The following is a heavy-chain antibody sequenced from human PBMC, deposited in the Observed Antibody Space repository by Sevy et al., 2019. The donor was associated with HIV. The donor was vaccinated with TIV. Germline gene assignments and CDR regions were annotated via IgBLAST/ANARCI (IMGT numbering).Heavy chain of an antibody. Sequence: GGSLRLSCAASGITFSSHAMHWVRQAPGKGLEWVTIISYDGSNKYYADSVKGRFTISRDNSKNTLYLQMNSLRTEDTAVYYCARAEYDDYSCEFDYWGQGTLVTVSS. J-gene: IGHJ4*02. CDR1: GITFSSHA. CDR3: ARAEYDDYSCEFDY. D-gene: IGHD4-17*01. CDR2: ISYDGSNK. V-gene: IGHV3-30-3*01.